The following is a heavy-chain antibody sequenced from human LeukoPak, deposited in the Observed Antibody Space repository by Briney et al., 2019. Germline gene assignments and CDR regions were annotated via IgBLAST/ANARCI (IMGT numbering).Heavy chain of an antibody. CDR1: GFTFSSFG. J-gene: IGHJ3*02. V-gene: IGHV3-30*02. CDR2: IRYDGTNK. D-gene: IGHD2-2*01. Sequence: HPGGSLRLSCAASGFTFSSFGMHWVRQAPGKGLEWVAFIRYDGTNKYYADSVKGRFTISRDNSKNTLYLQMNSLRAEDTAVYYCAKGKGYCSSTSCLAAFDIWGQGTMVTVSS. CDR3: AKGKGYCSSTSCLAAFDI.